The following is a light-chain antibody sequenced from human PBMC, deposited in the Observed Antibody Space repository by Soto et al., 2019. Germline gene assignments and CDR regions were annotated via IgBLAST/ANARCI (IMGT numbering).Light chain of an antibody. CDR3: QARGEWPTLT. V-gene: IGKV3-11*01. CDR1: RDIARN. J-gene: IGKJ1*01. Sequence: EIVLTQSPVTLSLSPGERATLSCRASRDIARNFAWYQHKPGQAPRLLIYDASTRANGVPARFSGSGSGTDFTLTISGLEPEDFASYYCQARGEWPTLTFGHGTKVEIK. CDR2: DAS.